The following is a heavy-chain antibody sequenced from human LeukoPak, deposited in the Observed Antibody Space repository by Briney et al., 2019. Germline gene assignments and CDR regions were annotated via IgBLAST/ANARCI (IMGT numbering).Heavy chain of an antibody. CDR2: IKADGSEI. D-gene: IGHD4-23*01. J-gene: IGHJ4*02. V-gene: IGHV3-7*01. CDR3: ARDRGYSTFDY. Sequence: PGGSLRLSCAASAFTFSNYWMSWVRQAPGKGLEWVANIKADGSEINYGYSVKGRFTISRDNAKTSLYLQMNSLRVDDTAVYYCARDRGYSTFDYWGQGTLVTVSS. CDR1: AFTFSNYW.